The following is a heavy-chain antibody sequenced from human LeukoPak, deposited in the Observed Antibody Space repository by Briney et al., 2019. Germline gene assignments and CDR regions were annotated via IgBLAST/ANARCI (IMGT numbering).Heavy chain of an antibody. CDR2: IYYSGST. J-gene: IGHJ4*01. Sequence: SETLSLTCTVSGGSISSYYWSWIRQPPGKGLEWIGYIYYSGSTNYNPSLKSRVTISVDTSKNQFSLKLRSVTAADTAVYYCAGDSGYDSVFDYWGQEPWSPSPQ. CDR1: GGSISSYY. CDR3: AGDSGYDSVFDY. V-gene: IGHV4-59*01. D-gene: IGHD5-12*01.